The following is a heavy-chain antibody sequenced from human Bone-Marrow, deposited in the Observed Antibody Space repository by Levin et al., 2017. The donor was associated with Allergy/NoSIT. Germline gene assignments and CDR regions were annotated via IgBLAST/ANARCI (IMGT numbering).Heavy chain of an antibody. CDR2: ISSSGGST. CDR1: GFTFSSHA. J-gene: IGHJ6*03. V-gene: IGHV3-23*01. D-gene: IGHD3-3*01. Sequence: GGSLRLSCAASGFTFSSHAMTWVRQAPGKGLEWVSGISSSGGSTEYTDSVKGRFTISRDNSKNTLYLQMNSLRVEDTAVYYCVKDASVVVIYQYYYMDVWGKGATVIVSS. CDR3: VKDASVVVIYQYYYMDV.